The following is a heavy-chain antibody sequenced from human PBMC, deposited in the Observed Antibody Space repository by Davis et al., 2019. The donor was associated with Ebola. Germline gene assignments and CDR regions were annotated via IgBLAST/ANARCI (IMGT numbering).Heavy chain of an antibody. CDR3: ARGGENSVLLWFGDLFDP. Sequence: ASVKVSCKASGYTFTDYYMHWVRQAPGQGLEWMGRINPNSGSTNYAQKFQGRVTMTRDTSISTAYMELSRLRSDDTAVYYCARGGENSVLLWFGDLFDPWGQGTLVTVSS. CDR2: INPNSGST. J-gene: IGHJ5*02. V-gene: IGHV1-2*06. CDR1: GYTFTDYY. D-gene: IGHD3-10*01.